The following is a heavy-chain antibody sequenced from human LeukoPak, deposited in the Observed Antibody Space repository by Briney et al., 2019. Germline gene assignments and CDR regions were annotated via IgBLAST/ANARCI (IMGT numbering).Heavy chain of an antibody. CDR3: TRGSSGRRDN. Sequence: ASVKVSCKASGYTFTSCDINWVRQATGQGLEWMGWMNPNSGNTGCGQSFQGRITMTRDISIGTAYMELSNLTSEDTAIYYCTRGSSGRRDNWGQGTLVTVSA. CDR1: GYTFTSCD. D-gene: IGHD6-19*01. V-gene: IGHV1-8*01. J-gene: IGHJ4*02. CDR2: MNPNSGNT.